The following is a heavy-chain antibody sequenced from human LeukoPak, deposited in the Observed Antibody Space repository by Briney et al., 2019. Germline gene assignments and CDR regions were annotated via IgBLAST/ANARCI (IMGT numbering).Heavy chain of an antibody. CDR1: GGSFSGYY. Sequence: PSETLSLTCAVYGGSFSGYYWSWIRQPPGKGLEWIGEINHSGSTNYNPSLKSRVTMSVDTSKNQFSLKLSSVTAADTAVYYCATLSRVYGDYPFDYWGQGTLVTVSS. V-gene: IGHV4-34*01. D-gene: IGHD4-17*01. J-gene: IGHJ4*02. CDR2: INHSGST. CDR3: ATLSRVYGDYPFDY.